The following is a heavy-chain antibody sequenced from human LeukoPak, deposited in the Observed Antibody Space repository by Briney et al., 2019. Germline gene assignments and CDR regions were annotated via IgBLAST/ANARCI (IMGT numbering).Heavy chain of an antibody. CDR1: GGTFSSYA. CDR3: ARGAYYDILTGYPLRYYYYYGMDV. V-gene: IGHV1-69*04. D-gene: IGHD3-9*01. Sequence: SVRVSCKASGGTFSSYAISWVRQAPGQGLEWMGRIIPILGIANYAQKFQGRVTITADKSTSTAYMELSSLRSEDTAVYYCARGAYYDILTGYPLRYYYYYGMDVWGQGTTVTVSS. CDR2: IIPILGIA. J-gene: IGHJ6*02.